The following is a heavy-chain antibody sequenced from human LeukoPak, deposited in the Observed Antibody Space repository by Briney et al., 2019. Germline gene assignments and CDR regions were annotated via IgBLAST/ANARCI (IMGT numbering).Heavy chain of an antibody. D-gene: IGHD3-10*01. V-gene: IGHV4-4*07. CDR1: GGSVSSYY. CDR3: ARDRGFMVRGSMRGYDDYYYYMDV. Sequence: SETLSLTFTVTGGSVSSYYWSWIRQPAGKGLEWIGRIYTTGSTNYYPSHKSRVTISVDTSKNQFSLKLSSVTAADTAVYYCARDRGFMVRGSMRGYDDYYYYMDVWGKGTTVTISS. J-gene: IGHJ6*03. CDR2: IYTTGST.